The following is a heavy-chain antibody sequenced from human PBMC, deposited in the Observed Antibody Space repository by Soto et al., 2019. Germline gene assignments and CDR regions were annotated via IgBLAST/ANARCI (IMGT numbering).Heavy chain of an antibody. V-gene: IGHV1-18*01. CDR3: AREIYDYIWEFPSRAFDI. J-gene: IGHJ3*02. CDR1: GYTFTSYG. Sequence: ASVKVSCKASGYTFTSYGISWVRQAPGQGLEWMGWISAYNGNTNYAQKLQGRVTMTTDTSTSTAYMELRSLRSDDTAVYYCAREIYDYIWEFPSRAFDIWGQGTMVTVSS. CDR2: ISAYNGNT. D-gene: IGHD3-16*01.